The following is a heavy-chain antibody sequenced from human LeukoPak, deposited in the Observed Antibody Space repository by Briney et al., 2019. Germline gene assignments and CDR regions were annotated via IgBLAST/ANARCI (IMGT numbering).Heavy chain of an antibody. V-gene: IGHV3-30*18. CDR2: ISYDGRNK. J-gene: IGHJ4*02. Sequence: HPGGSLRLSCAASGFTFSNYGIHWVRQAPGKGLEWVAVISYDGRNKYYADSVKGRFTISRDNSKNTLYLQMSSLRAEDTAVYYCAKLENSGSPPGFDYWGQGTLVTVSS. CDR1: GFTFSNYG. CDR3: AKLENSGSPPGFDY. D-gene: IGHD1-26*01.